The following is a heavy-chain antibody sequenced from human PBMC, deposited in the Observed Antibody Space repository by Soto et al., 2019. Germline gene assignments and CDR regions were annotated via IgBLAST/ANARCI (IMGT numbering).Heavy chain of an antibody. V-gene: IGHV4-30-4*01. CDR3: AREGYDFWSGYHYGMDV. D-gene: IGHD3-3*01. Sequence: QVQLQESGPGLVKPSQTLSLTCTVSGGSISSGDYYWSWIRQPPGKGLEWIGYIYYSGSTYYNPSLKSRVTISVDTSKNQFSLKLSSVTAADTAVYYCAREGYDFWSGYHYGMDVWGQGTTVTVSS. CDR2: IYYSGST. J-gene: IGHJ6*02. CDR1: GGSISSGDYY.